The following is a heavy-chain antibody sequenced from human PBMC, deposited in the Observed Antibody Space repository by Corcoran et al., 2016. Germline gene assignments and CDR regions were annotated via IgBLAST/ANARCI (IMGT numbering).Heavy chain of an antibody. Sequence: EVQLVESGGGLVQPGGSLRLSCAASGFTFSSYSMNWVRQAPGKGLEWVSYISSSSSTIYYADSVKGRFTISRDNAKNSLYLQMNSLRAEDTAVYYGASPLVGATTNYYGMDVWGQGTTVTVSS. D-gene: IGHD1-26*01. V-gene: IGHV3-48*04. CDR1: GFTFSSYS. CDR2: ISSSSSTI. CDR3: ASPLVGATTNYYGMDV. J-gene: IGHJ6*02.